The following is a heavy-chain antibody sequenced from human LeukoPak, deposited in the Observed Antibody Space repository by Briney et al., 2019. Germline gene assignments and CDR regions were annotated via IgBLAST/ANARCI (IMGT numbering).Heavy chain of an antibody. CDR2: IYTSGST. CDR1: GGSISSYY. J-gene: IGHJ4*02. D-gene: IGHD3-3*01. CDR3: AREITLYFWSGYLDY. V-gene: IGHV4-4*07. Sequence: SETLSLTCTVSGGSISSYYWSWIRQPAGKGLEWIGRIYTSGSTNYNPSLKSRVTMSVDTSKNQFSLKLSSVTAADTAMYYCAREITLYFWSGYLDYWGQGTLVTVSS.